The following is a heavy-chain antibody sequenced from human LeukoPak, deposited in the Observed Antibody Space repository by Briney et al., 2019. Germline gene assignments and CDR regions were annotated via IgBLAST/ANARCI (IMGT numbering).Heavy chain of an antibody. CDR3: ARGLPQKYTGTTSRKQNPIGSPFDY. CDR2: IYYSGST. D-gene: IGHD1-1*01. V-gene: IGHV4-59*01. Sequence: SETLSLTCTVSGGSISSYYWSWIRQPPGKGLEWIGYIYYSGSTNYNPSLKSRVTISVDTSKNQFSLKLSSVTAADTAVYYCARGLPQKYTGTTSRKQNPIGSPFDYWGQGTLVTVSS. CDR1: GGSISSYY. J-gene: IGHJ4*02.